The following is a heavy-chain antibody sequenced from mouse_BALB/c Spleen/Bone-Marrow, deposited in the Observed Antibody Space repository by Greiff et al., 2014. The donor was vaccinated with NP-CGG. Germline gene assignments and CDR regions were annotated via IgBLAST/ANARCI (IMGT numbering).Heavy chain of an antibody. D-gene: IGHD1-1*01. V-gene: IGHV14-3*02. CDR2: IDPANGNT. J-gene: IGHJ3*01. CDR1: GFNIKDTY. CDR3: AIYYYGSSGFAY. Sequence: VQLQQPGAELVKPGASVKLSCTASGFNIKDTYMHWVKQRPGQGLEWIGRIDPANGNTKYDPKFQGKATITADTSSNTAYLQLSSLTPEDTAVYYCAIYYYGSSGFAYWGQGTLVTVSA.